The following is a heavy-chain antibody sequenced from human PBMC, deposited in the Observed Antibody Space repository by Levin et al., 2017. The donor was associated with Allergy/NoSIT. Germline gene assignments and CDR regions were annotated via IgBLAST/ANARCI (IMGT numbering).Heavy chain of an antibody. CDR1: RFTFSSYA. Sequence: GESLKISCAASRFTFSSYAMSWVRQAPGKGLEWVSVISGSGGTTYYADSVKGRFTISRDNSKNTLYLQMNSLRAVDTAVYYCAKSIDNGWYYFDYWGQGTLVTVSS. J-gene: IGHJ4*02. D-gene: IGHD6-19*01. CDR2: ISGSGGTT. V-gene: IGHV3-23*01. CDR3: AKSIDNGWYYFDY.